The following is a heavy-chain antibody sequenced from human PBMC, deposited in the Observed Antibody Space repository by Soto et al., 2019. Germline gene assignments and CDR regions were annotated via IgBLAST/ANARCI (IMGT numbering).Heavy chain of an antibody. J-gene: IGHJ4*02. CDR3: ARGNSVGYYFDY. Sequence: EVQLVESGVGLVKPGGSLRLSCAASGFTFSSYSMNWVRQAPGKGLEWVSSISSSSSYIYYADSVKGRFTISRDNAKNSLYLQMNSLRAEDTAVYYCARGNSVGYYFDYWGQGTLVTVSS. D-gene: IGHD2-15*01. V-gene: IGHV3-21*01. CDR2: ISSSSSYI. CDR1: GFTFSSYS.